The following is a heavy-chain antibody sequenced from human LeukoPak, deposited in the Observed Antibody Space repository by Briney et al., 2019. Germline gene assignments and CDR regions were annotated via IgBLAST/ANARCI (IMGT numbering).Heavy chain of an antibody. CDR2: IYCSGST. CDR3: ARGVYGDYEGDY. J-gene: IGHJ4*02. Sequence: SETLSLTCTVSGGSISSHYWSWIRQPPGRGLEWIGYIYCSGSTNYNPSLKSRVTISVDTSKNQFSLKLSSVTAADTAVYYCARGVYGDYEGDYWGQGTLVTVSS. D-gene: IGHD4-17*01. CDR1: GGSISSHY. V-gene: IGHV4-59*11.